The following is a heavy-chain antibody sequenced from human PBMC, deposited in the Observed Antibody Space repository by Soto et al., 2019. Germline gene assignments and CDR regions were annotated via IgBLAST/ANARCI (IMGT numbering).Heavy chain of an antibody. CDR2: ISSGSSYI. D-gene: IGHD2-2*01. Sequence: EVQLVESGGGLVKPGGSLRLSCVASGFTLSKYSMNWVRQAPDKGLEWVSAISSGSSYIYYADSVKGRFTISRDNGENSLYLQMNSLRTDDTAIYYCARQPCSSLSCYPNYFDPWGQGTLVTVSS. CDR1: GFTLSKYS. CDR3: ARQPCSSLSCYPNYFDP. J-gene: IGHJ5*02. V-gene: IGHV3-21*01.